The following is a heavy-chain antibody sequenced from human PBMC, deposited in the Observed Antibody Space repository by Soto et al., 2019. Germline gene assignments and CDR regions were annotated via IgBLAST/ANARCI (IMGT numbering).Heavy chain of an antibody. D-gene: IGHD3-22*01. CDR3: ARVYITMIVVVTVADAFDI. V-gene: IGHV1-3*01. CDR2: INAGNGNT. CDR1: GYTFTSYA. Sequence: GASVKVSCKASGYTFTSYAMHWVRQAPGQRLKRMGWINAGNGNTKYSQKLQGRVTMTTDTSTSTAYMELRSLRSDDTAVYYCARVYITMIVVVTVADAFDIWGQGTMVTVSS. J-gene: IGHJ3*02.